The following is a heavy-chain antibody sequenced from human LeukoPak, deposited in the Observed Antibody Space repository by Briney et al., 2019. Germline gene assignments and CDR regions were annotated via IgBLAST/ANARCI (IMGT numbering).Heavy chain of an antibody. J-gene: IGHJ4*02. D-gene: IGHD2-15*01. V-gene: IGHV3-21*01. CDR2: ISSSSSYI. CDR3: ARDFLRGRVDY. CDR1: GFTFSSCS. Sequence: GGSLRLSCAASGFTFSSCSMNWVRQAPGKRLEWVSSISSSSSYIYYADSVKGRFTISRDNAKNSLYLQMNSLRAEDTAVYYCARDFLRGRVDYWGQGTLVTVSS.